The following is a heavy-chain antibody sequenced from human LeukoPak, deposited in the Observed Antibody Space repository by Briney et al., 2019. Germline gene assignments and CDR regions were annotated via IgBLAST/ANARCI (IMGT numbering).Heavy chain of an antibody. J-gene: IGHJ4*02. CDR3: ARSEYYGDYDNS. Sequence: SETLSLTCAVSGGSISSSNWWSWVRQPPGKGLEWIGEIYHSGSTDYNPSLKSRVTISVDKSKNQFSLKLSSVTAADTAVYYCARSEYYGDYDNSWGQGTLVTVSS. V-gene: IGHV4-4*02. D-gene: IGHD4-17*01. CDR1: GGSISSSNW. CDR2: IYHSGST.